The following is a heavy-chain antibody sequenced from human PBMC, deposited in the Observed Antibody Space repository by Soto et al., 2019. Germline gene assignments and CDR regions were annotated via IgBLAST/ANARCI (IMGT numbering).Heavy chain of an antibody. J-gene: IGHJ5*02. Sequence: GGSLRLSCAASGFTFSGSAMHWVRQASGKGLEWVGRIRSKANSYATAYAASVKGRFTISRDDSKNTAYLQMNSLKTEDTAVYYCTRPYYYDMNWFDPWGQGTLVTVSS. CDR3: TRPYYYDMNWFDP. D-gene: IGHD3-22*01. CDR1: GFTFSGSA. CDR2: IRSKANSYAT. V-gene: IGHV3-73*01.